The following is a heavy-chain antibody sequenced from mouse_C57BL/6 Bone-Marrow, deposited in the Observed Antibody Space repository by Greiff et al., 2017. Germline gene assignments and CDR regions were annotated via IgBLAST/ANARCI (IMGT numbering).Heavy chain of an antibody. CDR3: ARFEYYGSSYEVAY. CDR2: IDPSDSYT. Sequence: QVQLQQPGAELVKPGASVTLSCKASGYTFTTYWMQWLKQRPGQGLEWIGEIDPSDSYTNYNQKFKGKATLTVDTSSSTAYMQLSSLTSEDSAVYYCARFEYYGSSYEVAYWGQGTLVTVSA. J-gene: IGHJ3*01. D-gene: IGHD1-1*01. V-gene: IGHV1-50*01. CDR1: GYTFTTYW.